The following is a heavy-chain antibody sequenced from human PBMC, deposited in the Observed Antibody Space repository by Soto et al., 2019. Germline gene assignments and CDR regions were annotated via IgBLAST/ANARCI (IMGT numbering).Heavy chain of an antibody. CDR2: IYYSGST. D-gene: IGHD3-3*01. CDR3: ASSIYYDFWSGYYPSYYYYYMDG. J-gene: IGHJ6*03. CDR1: GGSISSYY. Sequence: SETLSLTCTVSGGSISSYYWSWIRQPPGKGLEWIGYIYYSGSTNYNPSLKSRVTISVDTSKNQFSLKLSSVTAADTAVYYCASSIYYDFWSGYYPSYYYYYMDGWGKGTTVTVAS. V-gene: IGHV4-59*01.